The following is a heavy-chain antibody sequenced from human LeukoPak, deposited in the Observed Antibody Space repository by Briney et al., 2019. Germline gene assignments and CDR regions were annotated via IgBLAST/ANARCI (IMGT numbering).Heavy chain of an antibody. CDR1: GFTFSDCS. J-gene: IGHJ4*02. Sequence: PGGSLRLSCAASGFTFSDCSMNWVRQPPGKGLEWVSSISSRSSYISYADSVKGRFTISRDNAKNSLYLEMNSLRAEDTAVYYCVRDRSGSYPYYFDFWGQGSLLTASS. CDR3: VRDRSGSYPYYFDF. CDR2: ISSRSSYI. V-gene: IGHV3-21*01. D-gene: IGHD1-26*01.